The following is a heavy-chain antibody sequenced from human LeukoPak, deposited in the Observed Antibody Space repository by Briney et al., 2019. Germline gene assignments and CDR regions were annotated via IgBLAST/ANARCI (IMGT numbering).Heavy chain of an antibody. J-gene: IGHJ6*03. D-gene: IGHD5-12*01. V-gene: IGHV4-39*07. CDR3: ARVHSGYDFHYYYYMDV. Sequence: SETLSLTCTVSGDSISTSNSYWGWIRQPPGKGLEWIGEINHSGSTNYNPSLKSRVTISVDTSKNQFSLKLSSVTAADTAVYYCARVHSGYDFHYYYYMDVWGKGTTVTISS. CDR1: GDSISTSNSY. CDR2: INHSGST.